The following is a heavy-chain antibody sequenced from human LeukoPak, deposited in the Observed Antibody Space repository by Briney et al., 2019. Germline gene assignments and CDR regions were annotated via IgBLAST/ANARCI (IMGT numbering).Heavy chain of an antibody. D-gene: IGHD3-22*01. J-gene: IGHJ5*02. CDR1: GGSFSGYY. Sequence: SETLSLTCAVYGGSFSGYYWGWIRQPPGKGLEWIGEINHSGSTNYNPSLKSRVTISVDTSKNQFSLKLSSVTAADTAVYYCARDSATYYYDSSGFTWFDPWGQGTLVTVSS. CDR3: ARDSATYYYDSSGFTWFDP. CDR2: INHSGST. V-gene: IGHV4-34*01.